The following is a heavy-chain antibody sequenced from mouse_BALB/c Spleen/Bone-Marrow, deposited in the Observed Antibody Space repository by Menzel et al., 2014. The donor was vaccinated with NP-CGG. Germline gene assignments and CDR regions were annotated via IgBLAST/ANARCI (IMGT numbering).Heavy chain of an antibody. Sequence: QVQLQQSGAELARPGASVKLSCKASGYTFTSYWMQWVKQRPGQGLEWIGAIYPGDGDTSYTQKFRGKATLTADKSSNTAYMQLSSLTAEDYAVYFGASPYGNYDAMDYWGQGTSGTGSS. D-gene: IGHD2-1*01. CDR1: GYTFTSYW. CDR2: IYPGDGDT. J-gene: IGHJ4*01. V-gene: IGHV1-87*01. CDR3: ASPYGNYDAMDY.